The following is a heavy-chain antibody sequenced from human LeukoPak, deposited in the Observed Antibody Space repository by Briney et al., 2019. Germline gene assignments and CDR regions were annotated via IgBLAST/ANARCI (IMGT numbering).Heavy chain of an antibody. CDR2: IIPIFGTA. Sequence: SVKVSCKASGGTFSSYAISWVRQASGQGLEWVGGIIPIFGTANYAQKFQGRVTITTDESTSTAYMELSSLRSEDPAVYYCARAGEQIGYYFDYWGQGTLVTVSS. J-gene: IGHJ4*02. D-gene: IGHD4-17*01. V-gene: IGHV1-69*05. CDR1: GGTFSSYA. CDR3: ARAGEQIGYYFDY.